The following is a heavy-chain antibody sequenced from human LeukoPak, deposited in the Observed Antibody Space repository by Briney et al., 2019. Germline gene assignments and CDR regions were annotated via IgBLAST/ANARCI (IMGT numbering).Heavy chain of an antibody. CDR2: IYSGGST. V-gene: IGHV3-66*01. Sequence: PGGSLRLSCAASGSTVSSNYMSWVRQAPGKGLEWVSVIYSGGSTYYADSVKGRFTISRDNSKNTLYLQMNSLRAEDTAVYYCAREASGSYYSFFLDYWGQGTLVAVSS. CDR1: GSTVSSNY. CDR3: AREASGSYYSFFLDY. J-gene: IGHJ4*02. D-gene: IGHD3-10*01.